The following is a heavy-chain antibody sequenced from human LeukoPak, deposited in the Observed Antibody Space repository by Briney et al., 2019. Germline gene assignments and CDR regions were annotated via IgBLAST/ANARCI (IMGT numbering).Heavy chain of an antibody. Sequence: PGGSLRLSCAASGFTFSSYGMHWVRQAPGKGLEWVAVISYDGSNKYYADSVKGRFTISRDNSKNTLYLQMNSLRAEDTAVYYCAKASGISSGWKPFDYWGQGTLVTVSS. CDR1: GFTFSSYG. CDR3: AKASGISSGWKPFDY. V-gene: IGHV3-30*18. J-gene: IGHJ4*02. CDR2: ISYDGSNK. D-gene: IGHD6-19*01.